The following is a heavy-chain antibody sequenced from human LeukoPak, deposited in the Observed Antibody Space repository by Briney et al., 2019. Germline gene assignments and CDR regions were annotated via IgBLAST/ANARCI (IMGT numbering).Heavy chain of an antibody. CDR3: ASSGFGIRTDVY. Sequence: SETLSLTCTVSGGSISSGSYYWSWIRQPAGKGLEWIGRIYTSGSTNYNPSLKSRVTISVDTSKNQFSLKLSSVTAADTAVYYCASSGFGIRTDVYWGQGTLVTVSS. J-gene: IGHJ4*02. CDR1: GGSISSGSYY. D-gene: IGHD1-14*01. CDR2: IYTSGST. V-gene: IGHV4-61*02.